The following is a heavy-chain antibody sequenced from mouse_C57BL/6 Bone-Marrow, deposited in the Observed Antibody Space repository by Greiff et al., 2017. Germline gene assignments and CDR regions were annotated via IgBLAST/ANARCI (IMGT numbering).Heavy chain of an antibody. CDR3: ARYPSTGTVAY. J-gene: IGHJ3*01. Sequence: VQLQQSGPELVKPGASVKISCKASGYAFSSSWMNWVKQRPGKGLEWIGRIYPGDGDTNYNGKFKGKATLTADKSSSTAYMQLSSLTSEDSAVYFCARYPSTGTVAYWGQGTLVTVSA. D-gene: IGHD4-1*02. CDR2: IYPGDGDT. CDR1: GYAFSSSW. V-gene: IGHV1-82*01.